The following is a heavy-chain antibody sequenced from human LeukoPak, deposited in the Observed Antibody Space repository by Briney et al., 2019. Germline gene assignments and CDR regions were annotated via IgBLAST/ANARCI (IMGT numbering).Heavy chain of an antibody. CDR1: GSRFTSYW. V-gene: IGHV5-51*01. J-gene: IGHJ6*03. Sequence: GESLKIPCKGSGSRFTSYWIGWVRQMPGKGLEWMGIIHPGDSDTRYSPSFQGQVTISADKSISTAYLQWSSLKASDTAMYYCARVRYNYYYMDVWGKGTTVTVSS. CDR3: ARVRYNYYYMDV. CDR2: IHPGDSDT.